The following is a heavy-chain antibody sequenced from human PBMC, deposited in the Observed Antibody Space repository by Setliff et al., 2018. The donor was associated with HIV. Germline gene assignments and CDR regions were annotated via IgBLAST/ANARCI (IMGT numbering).Heavy chain of an antibody. D-gene: IGHD6-19*01. CDR3: ARNQGDSSGWYAGDY. CDR2: INTSGGSA. Sequence: ASVKVSCKAPGYTFTSYPMHWVRQAPGQGLEWMGVINTSGGSAGYAEKFRGRVTMTRDTSTSTVYMDLRNLRSEDTAVYYCARNQGDSSGWYAGDYWGHGTLVTAPQ. J-gene: IGHJ4*01. V-gene: IGHV1-46*01. CDR1: GYTFTSYP.